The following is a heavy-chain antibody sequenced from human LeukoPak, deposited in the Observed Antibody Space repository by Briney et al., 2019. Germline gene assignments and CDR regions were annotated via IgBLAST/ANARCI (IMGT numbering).Heavy chain of an antibody. V-gene: IGHV3-74*01. Sequence: GGSLRLSCAASGFTFSSYWMHWVRQAPGKGLVWVSRINSGGSSTSYADSVKGRFTISRDNAKNTLYLQMNSLRAEDTAVYYCARGGGYCSSTSCYMLNWFDPWGQGTLVTVSS. CDR3: ARGGGYCSSTSCYMLNWFDP. CDR2: INSGGSST. D-gene: IGHD2-2*02. J-gene: IGHJ5*02. CDR1: GFTFSSYW.